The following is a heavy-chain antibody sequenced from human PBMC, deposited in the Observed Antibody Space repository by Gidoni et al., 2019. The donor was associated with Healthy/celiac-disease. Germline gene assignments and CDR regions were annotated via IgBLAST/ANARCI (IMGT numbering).Heavy chain of an antibody. CDR3: ARSLGVATVTPPYYGMDV. D-gene: IGHD5-12*01. CDR1: GFTVSSNY. CDR2: IYSGGST. J-gene: IGHJ6*02. Sequence: EVQLVESGGGLIQPGGSLRLSCAASGFTVSSNYMSWVRQAPGKGLEWVSVIYSGGSTYYADSVKGRFTISRDNSKNTLYLQINSLRAEDTAVYYCARSLGVATVTPPYYGMDVWGQGTTVTVSS. V-gene: IGHV3-53*01.